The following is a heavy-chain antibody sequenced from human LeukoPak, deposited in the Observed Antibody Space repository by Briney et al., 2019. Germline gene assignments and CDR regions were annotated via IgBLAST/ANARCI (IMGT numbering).Heavy chain of an antibody. CDR3: ARDLGYYDSSGSSYYYGMDV. Sequence: GSLRLSCAASGFTFSSYAMDWVRPAPGKGLEWVAVISYDGSNKYYADSVKGRFTISRDNSKNTLYLQMNSLRAEDTAVYYCARDLGYYDSSGSSYYYGMDVWGQGTTVTVSS. CDR2: ISYDGSNK. D-gene: IGHD3-22*01. V-gene: IGHV3-30*04. CDR1: GFTFSSYA. J-gene: IGHJ6*02.